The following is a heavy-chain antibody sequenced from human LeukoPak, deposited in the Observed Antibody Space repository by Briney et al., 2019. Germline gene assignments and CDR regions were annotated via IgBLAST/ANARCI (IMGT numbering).Heavy chain of an antibody. CDR3: ARLTKGRYFDYIFAF. D-gene: IGHD3-9*01. Sequence: SETPSLTWTGPGTPLRDSFSYWGRVRQPPGRGLEWVANVYYTRSTYYNPSLKSRVTMSVDTSKNQFPLKMTSVTAADTAIYYCARLTKGRYFDYIFAFWGQGILVTVSS. CDR2: VYYTRST. V-gene: IGHV4-39*01. CDR1: GTPLRDSFSY. J-gene: IGHJ4*02.